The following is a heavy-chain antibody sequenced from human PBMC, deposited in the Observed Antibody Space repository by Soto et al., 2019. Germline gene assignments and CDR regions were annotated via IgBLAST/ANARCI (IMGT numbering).Heavy chain of an antibody. J-gene: IGHJ6*02. CDR3: ARETIVATTAGYYYYYGMDV. CDR2: IYHSGST. V-gene: IGHV4-38-2*02. CDR1: GYSISSGYY. Sequence: PSETRSLTWAVSGYSISSGYYWGWIRQPPGKGREWIGSIYHSGSTYYNPSLKSRVTISVDTSKNQFSLKLSSVTAADTAVYYCARETIVATTAGYYYYYGMDVWGQGTTVTVSS. D-gene: IGHD5-12*01.